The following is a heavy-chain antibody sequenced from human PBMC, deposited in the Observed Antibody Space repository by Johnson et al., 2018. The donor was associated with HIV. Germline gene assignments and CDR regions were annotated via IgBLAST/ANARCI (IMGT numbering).Heavy chain of an antibody. V-gene: IGHV3-74*02. D-gene: IGHD3-22*01. CDR1: AFTFSSYW. CDR2: INSDGSST. CDR3: ARGRGYYRFDAFDI. J-gene: IGHJ3*02. Sequence: VQVVESGGGLVQPGGSLRLSCAASAFTFSSYWMHWVRQAPGKGLVWVSHINSDGSSTDYADSVTGRFTISRDSAKRTLYLQMNSLRAEDTAVYYCARGRGYYRFDAFDIWGQGTMVTVSS.